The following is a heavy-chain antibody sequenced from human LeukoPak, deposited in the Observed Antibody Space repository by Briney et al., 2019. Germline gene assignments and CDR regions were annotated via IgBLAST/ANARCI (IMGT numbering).Heavy chain of an antibody. Sequence: GGSLRLSFAASGFSFINYGMTWVRQVPGKEPEWVAAISSSGDLTYYADSVRGRFTISRDNSRNTLYLLMNSLRTEDAAVYHCAKILTPGKWFFDLWGRGALVTVSS. CDR1: GFSFINYG. J-gene: IGHJ2*01. V-gene: IGHV3-23*01. CDR3: AKILTPGKWFFDL. CDR2: ISSSGDLT.